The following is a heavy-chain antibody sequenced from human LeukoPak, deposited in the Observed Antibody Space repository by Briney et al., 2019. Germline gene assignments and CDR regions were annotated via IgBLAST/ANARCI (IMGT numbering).Heavy chain of an antibody. D-gene: IGHD3-3*02. J-gene: IGHJ1*01. CDR1: GFIFTDYW. V-gene: IGHV3-7*03. CDR2: IKEDGTEK. CDR3: AKHIYGVVSIQQ. Sequence: GGSLRLSCAASGFIFTDYWMYWVRQAPGKGLAWVANIKEDGTEKNYVDSVKGRFTISRDNAKNTLYLQMSSLKTEDTAVYYCAKHIYGVVSIQQWGQGTLVTVSS.